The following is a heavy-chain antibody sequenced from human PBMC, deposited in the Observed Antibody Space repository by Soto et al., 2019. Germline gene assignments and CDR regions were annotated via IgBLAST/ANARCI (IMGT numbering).Heavy chain of an antibody. CDR3: ARCEATVLDY. D-gene: IGHD4-17*01. CDR1: GGSMSSSNW. CDR2: TQHSGRT. Sequence: QVQLQESGPGLVKPSGTLSLTCTVSGGSMSSSNWWNWVRQPPGKVLEWIGETQHSGRTNYNPSLKSRVIISVEKSKHYFSPKLSSVTAADTVVDYCARCEATVLDYWGQGTLATASS. J-gene: IGHJ4*02. V-gene: IGHV4-4*02.